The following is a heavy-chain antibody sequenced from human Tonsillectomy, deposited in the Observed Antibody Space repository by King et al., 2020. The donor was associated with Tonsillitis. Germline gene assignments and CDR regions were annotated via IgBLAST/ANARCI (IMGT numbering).Heavy chain of an antibody. Sequence: VQLVESGGGVVQPGRSLRLSCAASGFTFSSYGMHWVRQAPGKGLEWVAVIWYDGRNKYYADSVKGRFTISRDNSKNTLYLQMNSLRAEDTAVYYCARDVAAAGTGIDYWGQGTLVTVSS. D-gene: IGHD6-13*01. CDR2: IWYDGRNK. J-gene: IGHJ4*02. V-gene: IGHV3-33*01. CDR1: GFTFSSYG. CDR3: ARDVAAAGTGIDY.